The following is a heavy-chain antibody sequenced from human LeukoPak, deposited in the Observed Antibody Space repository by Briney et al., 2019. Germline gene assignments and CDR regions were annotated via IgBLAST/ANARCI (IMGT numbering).Heavy chain of an antibody. J-gene: IGHJ6*02. Sequence: PSQTLSLTCTVSGGSISSGGYYWSWIRQHPGKGLEWIGYIYYSGSTYYNPSLKSRVTISVDTSKNQFSLKLSSVTAADTAVYYCAREHSGSYPLYYYYYGMDVWGQGTTVTVS. CDR2: IYYSGST. CDR3: AREHSGSYPLYYYYYGMDV. D-gene: IGHD3-10*01. CDR1: GGSISSGGYY. V-gene: IGHV4-31*03.